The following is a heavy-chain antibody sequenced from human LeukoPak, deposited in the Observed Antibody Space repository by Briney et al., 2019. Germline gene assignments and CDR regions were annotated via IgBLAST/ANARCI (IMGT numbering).Heavy chain of an antibody. CDR1: GGSTNSYY. CDR2: IYSSGST. J-gene: IGHJ4*02. CDR3: ARVKASSTSWTFDQ. V-gene: IGHV4-4*07. D-gene: IGHD2-2*01. Sequence: SESLSLTCSVSGGSTNSYYWSWIRQSGGKGLEWIGRIYSSGSTVYNPSLNSRLTMSIDTSKNQFSLTLKSVTATDTAVYYCARVKASSTSWTFDQWGQGALVTVSS.